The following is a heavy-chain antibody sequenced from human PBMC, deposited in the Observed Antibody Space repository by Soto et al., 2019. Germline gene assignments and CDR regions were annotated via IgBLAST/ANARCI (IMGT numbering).Heavy chain of an antibody. Sequence: LSLTCAVSGGSISGRCWSWVRQSPGKGLEWIGYFCYTGSTNYNPSLKSRVTISVDRSKTQCSLKLTSVTAADTAVYYCAKSHYDSSDYYIFDHWGQGTLVTVSS. CDR3: AKSHYDSSDYYIFDH. CDR1: GGSISGRC. CDR2: FCYTGST. D-gene: IGHD3-22*01. J-gene: IGHJ5*02. V-gene: IGHV4-59*01.